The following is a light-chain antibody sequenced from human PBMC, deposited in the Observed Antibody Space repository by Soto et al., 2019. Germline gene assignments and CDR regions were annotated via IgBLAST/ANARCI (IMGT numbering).Light chain of an antibody. CDR3: QQYGGVPYT. V-gene: IGKV3-20*01. Sequence: ELVLTQSPGTLSLSPGERATLSCRASQSVKSSYLAWYQQKPGQAPRLLIYGASSRATGIPDRFSGSGSGTDFTLTISRLEPEDFAIYYCQQYGGVPYTFGQGTKLEIK. CDR1: QSVKSSY. J-gene: IGKJ2*01. CDR2: GAS.